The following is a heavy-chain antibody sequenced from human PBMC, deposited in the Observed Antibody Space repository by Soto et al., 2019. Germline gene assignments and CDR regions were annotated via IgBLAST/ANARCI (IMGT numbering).Heavy chain of an antibody. Sequence: KGLEWIVQINRSGSTTYNPSLKSRVTISVDTSKNQFSLKMSSVTAAETAVYYCARLVFFFQAEDGIRDVRSVSAFLLNRSSDL. D-gene: IGHD3-10*02. J-gene: IGHJ2*01. CDR2: INRSGST. CDR3: ARLVFFFQAEDGIRDVRSVSAFLLNRSSDL. V-gene: IGHV4-34*01.